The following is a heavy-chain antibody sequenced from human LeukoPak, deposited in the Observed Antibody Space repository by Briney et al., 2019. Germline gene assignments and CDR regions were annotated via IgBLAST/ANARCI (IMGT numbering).Heavy chain of an antibody. Sequence: ASVKVSCKASGYTFTGYYMHWVREAPGQGLEWMGWINPYSGITNYAQKFQGRVTMTRDTSISTAYMELSSLRSDDTAVYYCARDSGASHLDYWGQETLVTVSS. CDR3: ARDSGASHLDY. CDR2: INPYSGIT. CDR1: GYTFTGYY. J-gene: IGHJ4*01. V-gene: IGHV1-2*02. D-gene: IGHD2-15*01.